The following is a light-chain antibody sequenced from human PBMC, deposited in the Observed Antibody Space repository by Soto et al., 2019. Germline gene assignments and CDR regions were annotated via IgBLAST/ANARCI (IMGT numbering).Light chain of an antibody. Sequence: DIQMTQSPSTLSGSVGDRVTITCRASQTISSWLAWYQHKPGKAPKLLIYKASTLKSGVPSRFSGSGSGTEFTLTISSLQPDDFATYFCQQYSTYSWTFGQGTKVDIK. CDR2: KAS. V-gene: IGKV1-5*03. CDR3: QQYSTYSWT. J-gene: IGKJ1*01. CDR1: QTISSW.